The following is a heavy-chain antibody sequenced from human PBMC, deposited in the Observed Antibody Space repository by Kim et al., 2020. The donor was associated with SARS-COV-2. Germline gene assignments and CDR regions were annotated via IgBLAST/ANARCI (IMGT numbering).Heavy chain of an antibody. CDR2: IIPILGIA. V-gene: IGHV1-69*04. J-gene: IGHJ6*03. Sequence: SVKVSCKASGGTFSSYAISWVRQAPGQGLEWMGRIIPILGIANYAQKFQGRVTITADNSTSTAYMELSSLRSEDTAVYYCAGERGFRFLGGLEVYYYYYVDVWGKGTTVTVSS. CDR3: AGERGFRFLGGLEVYYYYYVDV. D-gene: IGHD3-3*01. CDR1: GGTFSSYA.